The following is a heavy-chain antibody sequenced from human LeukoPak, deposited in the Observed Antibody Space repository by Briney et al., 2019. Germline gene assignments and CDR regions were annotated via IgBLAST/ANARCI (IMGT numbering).Heavy chain of an antibody. CDR2: IRSKANSYAT. J-gene: IGHJ6*03. Sequence: GGSLRLSCAASGFTFSGSAMHWVRQASGKGLEWVGRIRSKANSYATAYAASVKGRFTISRDDSKNSAYLQMNSLKTEDTAVYYCTRREEMATIYYYYYYMDVWGKGTTVTVSS. V-gene: IGHV3-73*01. CDR3: TRREEMATIYYYYYYMDV. CDR1: GFTFSGSA. D-gene: IGHD5-24*01.